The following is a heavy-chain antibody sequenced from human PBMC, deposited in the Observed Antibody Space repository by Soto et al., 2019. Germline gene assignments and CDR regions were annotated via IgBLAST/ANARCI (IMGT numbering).Heavy chain of an antibody. Sequence: QVQLVESGGGVVQPGRSLRLSCAASGFTFSSYNMHWVRQAPGKGLEWVASISYGGSETYYADSVKGRFTISRDNSKNTLDLQMNSLRPEDTAVYYCAKPDIVLVPAADFFDYWGQGTLVTVSS. V-gene: IGHV3-30*18. CDR2: ISYGGSET. J-gene: IGHJ4*02. CDR3: AKPDIVLVPAADFFDY. CDR1: GFTFSSYN. D-gene: IGHD2-2*01.